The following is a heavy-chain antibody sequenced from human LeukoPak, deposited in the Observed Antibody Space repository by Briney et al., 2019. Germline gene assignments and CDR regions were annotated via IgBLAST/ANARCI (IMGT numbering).Heavy chain of an antibody. D-gene: IGHD6-19*01. J-gene: IGHJ4*02. Sequence: GRSLRLSCAASGFTFDDYAMHWVRQAPGKGLEWVSGIRWNTDRIGYADSVRGRFTISRDNAKNSLYLQMNSLRAEDTALYYCAKAIGYSSGAFDYWGQGTLVTVSA. CDR2: IRWNTDRI. CDR3: AKAIGYSSGAFDY. CDR1: GFTFDDYA. V-gene: IGHV3-9*01.